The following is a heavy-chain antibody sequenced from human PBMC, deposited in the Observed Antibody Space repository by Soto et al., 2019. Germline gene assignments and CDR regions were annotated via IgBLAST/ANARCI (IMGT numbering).Heavy chain of an antibody. V-gene: IGHV1-8*01. CDR3: ARGGGNYSWYCLED. Sequence: GDSVNVSCKNSGNTFPSYDMNWVRQAPGQGLEWMGWMRPNSGTTGYAGKFQGRVSMTRNTSISTAYMELSGLTSEDTAVYYCARGGGNYSWYCLEDWGQGTQVTVSS. CDR2: MRPNSGTT. D-gene: IGHD6-13*01. CDR1: GNTFPSYD. J-gene: IGHJ4*03.